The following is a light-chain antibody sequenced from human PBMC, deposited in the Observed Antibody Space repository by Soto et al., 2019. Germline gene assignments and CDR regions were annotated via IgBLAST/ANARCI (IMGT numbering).Light chain of an antibody. J-gene: IGLJ1*01. Sequence: QSVLTQPPSASGTPGQRVPIFCSGSSSNIGSNYVYWYQQLPGTAPKLLTYRNNQRPSGVPDRFSGSKSGTSASLAISGLRSEDEDDYYCAAWDDSRSGYVFGTGTKVTVL. V-gene: IGLV1-47*01. CDR3: AAWDDSRSGYV. CDR2: RNN. CDR1: SSNIGSNY.